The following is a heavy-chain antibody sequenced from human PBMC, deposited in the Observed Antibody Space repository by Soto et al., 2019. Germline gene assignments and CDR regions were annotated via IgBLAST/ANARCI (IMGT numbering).Heavy chain of an antibody. V-gene: IGHV3-30-3*01. CDR1: GFTFSSYA. J-gene: IGHJ6*02. Sequence: QVQLVESGGGVVQPGRSLRLSCAASGFTFSSYAMHWVRQAPGKGLEWVAVISYDGSNKYYADSVKGRFTISRDNSKNTLYLQMNSLRAEDTAVYYCARDPTVTMYYYYYGMDVWGQGTTVTVSS. CDR3: ARDPTVTMYYYYYGMDV. CDR2: ISYDGSNK. D-gene: IGHD4-17*01.